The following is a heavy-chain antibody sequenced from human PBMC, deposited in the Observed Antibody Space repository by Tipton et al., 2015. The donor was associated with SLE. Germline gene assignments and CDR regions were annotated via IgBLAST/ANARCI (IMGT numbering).Heavy chain of an antibody. J-gene: IGHJ5*02. CDR3: ARVPGFGEFWWSDP. Sequence: GLVKPSETLSLTCAVYGGSFSGYYWSWIRQPPGKGLEWIGEINHSGSTNYNPSLKSRVTMSVDTSKNQFSLKLSSVTAADTAVYYCARVPGFGEFWWSDPWGQGTLVTVSS. CDR2: INHSGST. V-gene: IGHV4-34*01. D-gene: IGHD3-10*01. CDR1: GGSFSGYY.